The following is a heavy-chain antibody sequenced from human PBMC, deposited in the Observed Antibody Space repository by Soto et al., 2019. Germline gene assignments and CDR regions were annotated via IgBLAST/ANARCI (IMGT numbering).Heavy chain of an antibody. CDR2: INPNGGGT. J-gene: IGHJ4*02. CDR1: GYTFTAYY. Sequence: QVQLVQSGAEVKSLGASVKVSCKASGYTFTAYYIHWVRQAPGQGLEWMGWINPNGGGTSYAQKFQGGVTMTRDTSISTAYMELTRLRSDDTAVYYCARDPYASGHYPYYFDYWGQGTLLTVSS. D-gene: IGHD3-10*01. CDR3: ARDPYASGHYPYYFDY. V-gene: IGHV1-2*02.